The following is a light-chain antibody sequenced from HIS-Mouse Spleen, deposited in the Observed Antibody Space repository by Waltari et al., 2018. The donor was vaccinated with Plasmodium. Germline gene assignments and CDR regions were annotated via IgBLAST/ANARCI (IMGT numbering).Light chain of an antibody. CDR2: EGS. CDR3: CSYAGSSTWG. V-gene: IGLV2-23*01. Sequence: QSALTQPASVSGSPGQSITISCTGTSSDVGRYNLVSWYQQHPGKAPKLMIYEGSKRPSGVSKRFSGSKAGNTASLTIAGLQAEDEADYYCCSYAGSSTWGFGGGTKLTVV. J-gene: IGLJ3*02. CDR1: SSDVGRYNL.